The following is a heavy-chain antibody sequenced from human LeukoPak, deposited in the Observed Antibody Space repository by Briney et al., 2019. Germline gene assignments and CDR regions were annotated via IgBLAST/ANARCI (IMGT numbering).Heavy chain of an antibody. CDR1: GGSISSYY. CDR3: ARDSWYHVDY. CDR2: LYSSGST. J-gene: IGHJ4*02. Sequence: SETLPLTCTVSGGSISSYYWSWIRQPAGKGLEWIGRLYSSGSTNYNPSLKSRVTMSVDTSKNQFSLKLRSVTAADTAVYYCARDSWYHVDYWGQGTLVTVSS. D-gene: IGHD6-13*01. V-gene: IGHV4-4*07.